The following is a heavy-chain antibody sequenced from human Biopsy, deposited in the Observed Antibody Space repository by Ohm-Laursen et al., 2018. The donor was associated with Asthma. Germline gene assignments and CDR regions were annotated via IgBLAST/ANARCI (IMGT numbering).Heavy chain of an antibody. D-gene: IGHD6-19*01. J-gene: IGHJ6*02. CDR1: GGTFSNFA. CDR2: IMTVFGTT. V-gene: IGHV1-69*01. Sequence: VSSVKVSCKAPGGTFSNFAISWVRQAPGQGLEWLGGIMTVFGTTNCAQKFQSRVTITADESTSTAYMEVTSLRSEDTAIYYCARCQVGYSSGWSLLLKKIYYSGMDVWGQGTAVTVSS. CDR3: ARCQVGYSSGWSLLLKKIYYSGMDV.